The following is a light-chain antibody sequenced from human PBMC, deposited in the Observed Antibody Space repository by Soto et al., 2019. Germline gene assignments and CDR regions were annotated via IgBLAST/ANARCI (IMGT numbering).Light chain of an antibody. CDR2: GAS. V-gene: IGKV3-15*01. CDR3: QQYNYCTPYT. Sequence: EIVMTQSPATLSVSPGEIATLSCTASQSVSSNLSWYQQKPGPAPRLLIYGASTRATGLPPRLSGSGSGDEFTHTISSLQTEDFAVYYWQQYNYCTPYTFGQGTKLELK. CDR1: QSVSSN. J-gene: IGKJ2*01.